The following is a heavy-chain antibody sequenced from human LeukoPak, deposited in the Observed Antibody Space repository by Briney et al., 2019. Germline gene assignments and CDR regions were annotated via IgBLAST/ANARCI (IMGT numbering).Heavy chain of an antibody. CDR2: INPNSGGT. CDR3: ARALPPMVGSFYTF. Sequence: GASVKVSCKASGYTFTGYYMHWVRQAPGQGLEWMGWINPNSGGTNYAQKFQGRVTMTRDTSISTAYMELSRLRSDDTAVYYCARALPPMVGSFYTFWGQGTLVTVSS. V-gene: IGHV1-2*02. CDR1: GYTFTGYY. D-gene: IGHD3-10*01. J-gene: IGHJ4*02.